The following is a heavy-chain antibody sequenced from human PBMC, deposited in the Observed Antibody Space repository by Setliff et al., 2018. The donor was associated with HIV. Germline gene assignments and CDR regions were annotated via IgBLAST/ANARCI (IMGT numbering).Heavy chain of an antibody. CDR1: GGSISSSSYY. D-gene: IGHD6-19*01. CDR3: ARRSGWSF. V-gene: IGHV4-39*07. CDR2: IYYSGST. J-gene: IGHJ4*02. Sequence: PSETLSLTCTVSGGSISSSSYYWGWIRQPPGKGLEWIGSIYYSGSTYYNPSLKSRVTISVDTSKNQFSLKLSSVTAADTAVYYCARRSGWSFWGQGALVTVSS.